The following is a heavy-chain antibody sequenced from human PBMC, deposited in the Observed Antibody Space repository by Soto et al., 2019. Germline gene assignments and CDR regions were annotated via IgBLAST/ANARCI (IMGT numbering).Heavy chain of an antibody. D-gene: IGHD5-12*01. CDR3: ARDLVATIKVYYYYYYGMDV. V-gene: IGHV4-34*01. J-gene: IGHJ6*02. CDR1: GGSFSGYY. Sequence: SETLSLTCAVYGGSFSGYYWSWIRQPPGKGLEWIGEINHSGSTNYNPSLKSRVTISVDTSKNQFSLKLSSVTAADTAVYYCARDLVATIKVYYYYYYGMDVWGQGTTVTVSS. CDR2: INHSGST.